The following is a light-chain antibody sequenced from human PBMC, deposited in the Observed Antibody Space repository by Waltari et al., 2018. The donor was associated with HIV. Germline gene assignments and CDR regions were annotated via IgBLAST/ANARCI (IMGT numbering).Light chain of an antibody. CDR3: QQYKGFTDDT. Sequence: DIQMTQSPSTLSPSVRDRVTIPCRARLDISRWLDWEQKKPGKAPKLLIDKASTLRSGVPSRFRGSGPGTEVAVTISSLQPDDFATEYCQQYKGFTDDTFGQGTKLEI. CDR1: LDISRW. CDR2: KAS. V-gene: IGKV1-5*03. J-gene: IGKJ2*01.